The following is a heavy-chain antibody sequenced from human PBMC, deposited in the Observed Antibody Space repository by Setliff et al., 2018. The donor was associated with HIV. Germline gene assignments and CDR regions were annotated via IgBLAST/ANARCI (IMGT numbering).Heavy chain of an antibody. CDR3: ARVVEGSHQVSLYYYYYYYMDV. CDR1: GFTFSNFW. J-gene: IGHJ6*03. CDR2: VYSAGTTT. V-gene: IGHV3-74*01. D-gene: IGHD3-3*01. Sequence: GGSLRLSCATSGFTFSNFWMTWVRQAPGKGLAWVSRVYSAGTTTTYADSVKGRFTISRDNSKNTLYLQMNSLRAEDSAVYYCARVVEGSHQVSLYYYYYYYMDVWGKGTTVTVSS.